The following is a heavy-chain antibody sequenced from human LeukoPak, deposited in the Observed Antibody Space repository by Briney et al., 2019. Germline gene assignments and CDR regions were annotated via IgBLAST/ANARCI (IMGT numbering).Heavy chain of an antibody. CDR1: GFTFSSYA. CDR2: ISGSGGST. CDR3: ARADSSGYYYFDY. J-gene: IGHJ4*02. V-gene: IGHV3-23*01. D-gene: IGHD3-22*01. Sequence: GGSLRLSCAASGFTFSSYAMSWVRQAPGKGLEWVSAISGSGGSTYYADSVKGRFTISRDNSKNTLYLQMNSLRAEDTALYYCARADSSGYYYFDYWGQGTLVTVSS.